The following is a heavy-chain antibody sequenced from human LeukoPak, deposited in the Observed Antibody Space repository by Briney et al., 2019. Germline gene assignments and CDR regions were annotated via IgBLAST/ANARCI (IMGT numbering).Heavy chain of an antibody. CDR3: ARVGDSLLWFGELLFYFDY. D-gene: IGHD3-10*01. CDR1: GFTFSSYW. Sequence: GGSLRLSCAASGFTFSSYWMSWVRQAPGKGLEWVANIKQDGSEKYYVDSVKGRFTISRDNAKNSLYLQMNSLRAEDTAVYYCARVGDSLLWFGELLFYFDYWGQGTLVTVSS. J-gene: IGHJ4*02. CDR2: IKQDGSEK. V-gene: IGHV3-7*03.